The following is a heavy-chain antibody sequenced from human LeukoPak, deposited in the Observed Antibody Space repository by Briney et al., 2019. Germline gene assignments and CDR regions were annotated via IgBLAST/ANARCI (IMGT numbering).Heavy chain of an antibody. Sequence: PGGSLRLSCVVSGLTFSNTWMSWVRQAPGKGLEWVGRIKSKTDGGTTDYAAPVKGRFTISRDDSKNTLYLQMNSLKTEDTAVYYCTTVLTMVRGDAFDIWGQGTMVTVSS. CDR1: GLTFSNTW. V-gene: IGHV3-15*01. CDR2: IKSKTDGGTT. D-gene: IGHD3-10*01. CDR3: TTVLTMVRGDAFDI. J-gene: IGHJ3*02.